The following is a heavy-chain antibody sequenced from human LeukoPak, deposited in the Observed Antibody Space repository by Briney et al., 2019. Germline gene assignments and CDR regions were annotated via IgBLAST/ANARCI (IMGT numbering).Heavy chain of an antibody. Sequence: GGSLRLSCAASGFTFSNYAMSWVRQAPGKGLEWVSAISASGGTTYYADSVKGRFTISRDNSKNTLYLQMNSLRAEDTAVYYCAKEPREYCSSTSCPNWFDSWGQGTLVTVSS. CDR1: GFTFSNYA. V-gene: IGHV3-23*01. CDR3: AKEPREYCSSTSCPNWFDS. CDR2: ISASGGTT. J-gene: IGHJ5*01. D-gene: IGHD2-2*01.